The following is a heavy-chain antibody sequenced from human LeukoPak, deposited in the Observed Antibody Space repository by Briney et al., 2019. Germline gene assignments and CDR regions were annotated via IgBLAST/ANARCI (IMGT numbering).Heavy chain of an antibody. CDR3: TRGSGSYHGNDY. CDR1: GYTFTGYY. CDR2: INPNNGAT. Sequence: ASVKVSCKASGYTFTGYYMHWVRQAPEQGLEWMGRINPNNGATNYAQKLQGRVTITGDTSISTAYMELSSLRSDDTAVYYCTRGSGSYHGNDYWGQGTLVTVSS. D-gene: IGHD1-26*01. J-gene: IGHJ4*02. V-gene: IGHV1-2*06.